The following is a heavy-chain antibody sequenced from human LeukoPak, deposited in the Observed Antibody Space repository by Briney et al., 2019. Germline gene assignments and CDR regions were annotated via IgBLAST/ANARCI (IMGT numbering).Heavy chain of an antibody. CDR2: IYPSDSYT. CDR3: AREEGITMVRGVIITDPRGSYYGMDV. J-gene: IGHJ6*02. Sequence: GESLQISCKGSGYSFTNYWIVWVRQMPGKGLEWMGIIYPSDSYTNYSPSFQGHVTISADKSISTAYLQWSSLKASDTAMYYCAREEGITMVRGVIITDPRGSYYGMDVWGQGTTVTVSS. CDR1: GYSFTNYW. V-gene: IGHV5-10-1*01. D-gene: IGHD3-10*01.